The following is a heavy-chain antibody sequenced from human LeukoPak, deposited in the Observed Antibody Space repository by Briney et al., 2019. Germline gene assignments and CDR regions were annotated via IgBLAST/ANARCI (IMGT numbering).Heavy chain of an antibody. CDR1: GFSFSSYG. J-gene: IGHJ4*02. D-gene: IGHD4-17*01. CDR3: ARDLTSVPTR. CDR2: ISSTGNTK. V-gene: IGHV3-48*02. Sequence: PGRSLRLSCAASGFSFSSYGMHWVRQAPGKGLEWVSYISSTGNTKHYVDSVKGRFTISRDNAKNSVYLQMNSLRDEDTAVYYCARDLTSVPTRWGRGTLVTVSS.